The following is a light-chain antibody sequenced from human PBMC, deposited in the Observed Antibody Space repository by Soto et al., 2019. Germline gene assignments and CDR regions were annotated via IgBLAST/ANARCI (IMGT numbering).Light chain of an antibody. Sequence: QSALTQPDSVSGSPGQSITISCTGTSSDVGGYNYVSWYQQHPGKAPKLMIYDVSNRPSGVTNRFSGSKSVNTASLTISGLQAENEADYYCSSYTRSSPLVFGGGTKLTVL. J-gene: IGLJ2*01. CDR2: DVS. CDR3: SSYTRSSPLV. V-gene: IGLV2-14*01. CDR1: SSDVGGYNY.